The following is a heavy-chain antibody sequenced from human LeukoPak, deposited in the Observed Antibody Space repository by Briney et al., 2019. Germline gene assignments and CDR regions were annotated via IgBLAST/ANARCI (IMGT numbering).Heavy chain of an antibody. CDR1: GFTFSTYS. Sequence: PGGSLRLSCAASGFTFSTYSMNWVRQTPGKGLDWVSSIGASGSHIYYADSVKGRFTISRDNAKNSLYLQVNSLRAEDTAVYYCARAGRGGTREDTFDIWGQGTMVTVSS. CDR3: ARAGRGGTREDTFDI. J-gene: IGHJ3*02. D-gene: IGHD3-16*01. V-gene: IGHV3-21*01. CDR2: IGASGSHI.